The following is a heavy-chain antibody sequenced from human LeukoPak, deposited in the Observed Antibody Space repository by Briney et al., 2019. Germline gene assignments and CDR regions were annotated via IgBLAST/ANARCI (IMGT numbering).Heavy chain of an antibody. D-gene: IGHD2-21*02. CDR2: IYYSGST. V-gene: IGHV4-59*12. CDR3: ARAVVTTSYYFDY. CDR1: GGSISSYY. J-gene: IGHJ4*02. Sequence: SETLSLTCTVSGGSISSYYWSWIRQPPGKGLEWIGSIYYSGSTYYNPSLKSRVTISVDTSKNQFSQKLSSVTAADTAVYYCARAVVTTSYYFDYWGQGTLVTVSS.